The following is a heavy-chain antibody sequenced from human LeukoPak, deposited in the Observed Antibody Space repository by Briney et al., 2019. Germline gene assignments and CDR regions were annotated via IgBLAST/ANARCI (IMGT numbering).Heavy chain of an antibody. Sequence: GGSLRLSCAASGFTFSSYSMNWVRQAPGKGLEWVSSISSSSSYIHYADSVKGRFTISRDNAKNSLYLQMNSLRAEDTAVYYCARNYGGKTYYFDYWGQGTLVTVSS. CDR1: GFTFSSYS. CDR3: ARNYGGKTYYFDY. V-gene: IGHV3-21*01. CDR2: ISSSSSYI. J-gene: IGHJ4*02. D-gene: IGHD4-23*01.